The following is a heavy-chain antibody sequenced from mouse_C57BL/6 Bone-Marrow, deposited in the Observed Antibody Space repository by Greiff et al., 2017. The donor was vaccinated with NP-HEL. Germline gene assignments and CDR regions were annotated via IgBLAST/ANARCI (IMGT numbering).Heavy chain of an antibody. CDR3: ARGIYEGYFWFAY. CDR2: IYPSDSET. V-gene: IGHV1-61*01. CDR1: GYTFTSYW. Sequence: VQLQQPGAELVRPGSSVKLSCKASGYTFTSYWMDWVKQRPGQGLEWIGNIYPSDSETPYNQKFKAKATLTVDKSSSTAYMQLSSLTSEDSAVYYCARGIYEGYFWFAYWGQGTLVTVSA. J-gene: IGHJ3*01. D-gene: IGHD2-3*01.